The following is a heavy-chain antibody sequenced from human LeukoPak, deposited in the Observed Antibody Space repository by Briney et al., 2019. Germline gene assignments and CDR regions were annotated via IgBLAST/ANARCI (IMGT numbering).Heavy chain of an antibody. CDR3: ARGPTSELEQTYYDILTGYYPVRYFDY. D-gene: IGHD3-9*01. CDR1: GGSFSGYY. V-gene: IGHV4-34*01. Sequence: SSETLSLTCAVYGGSFSGYYWSWIRQPPGKGLEWIGEINHSGSTNYNPSLKSRVTISVDTSKNQFSLKLSSVTAADTAVYYCARGPTSELEQTYYDILTGYYPVRYFDYWGQGTLVTVSS. CDR2: INHSGST. J-gene: IGHJ4*02.